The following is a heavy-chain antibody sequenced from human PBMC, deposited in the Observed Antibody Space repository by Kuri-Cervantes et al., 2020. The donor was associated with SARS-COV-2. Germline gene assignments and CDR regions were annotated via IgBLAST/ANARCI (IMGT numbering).Heavy chain of an antibody. CDR2: IIPIFGIA. CDR1: VYTFTGYY. D-gene: IGHD3-22*01. Sequence: SVKVSCKASVYTFTGYYMHWVRQAPGQGLEWMGRIIPIFGIANYAQKFQGRVTITADKSTSTAYMELSSLRSEDTAVYYCARVWYYYDSSGPPWYYYYGMDVWGQGTTVTVSS. V-gene: IGHV1-69*04. J-gene: IGHJ6*02. CDR3: ARVWYYYDSSGPPWYYYYGMDV.